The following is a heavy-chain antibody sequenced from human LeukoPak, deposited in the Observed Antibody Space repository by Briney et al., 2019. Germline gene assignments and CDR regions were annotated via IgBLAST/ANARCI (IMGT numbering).Heavy chain of an antibody. CDR1: GFTFHNYG. Sequence: PGRSLRLSCAASGFTFHNYGMHWVRHAPATGLERVALIWYDASNTYYADSVKGRFTISRENSNNTLYLQMNRLRAEDTAVYYCARDQQRFCSGGTCYLGFEYWGQGILVTVSS. D-gene: IGHD2-15*01. CDR3: ARDQQRFCSGGTCYLGFEY. J-gene: IGHJ4*02. V-gene: IGHV3-33*01. CDR2: IWYDASNT.